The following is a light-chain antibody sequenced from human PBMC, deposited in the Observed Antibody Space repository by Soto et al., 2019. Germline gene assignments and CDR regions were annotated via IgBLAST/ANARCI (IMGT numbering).Light chain of an antibody. J-gene: IGKJ1*01. V-gene: IGKV3-20*01. CDR2: GAS. CDR1: QSLTNPY. Sequence: ENVLTQSPGTLSLSPGDRATLFCRARQSLTNPYIAWYQQRPGQTPSLLIYGASTRATGIPDRFSGSGSGTDFSLTISSLEPGDLAVYYCQQYGSSPRTFGQGTKVDIK. CDR3: QQYGSSPRT.